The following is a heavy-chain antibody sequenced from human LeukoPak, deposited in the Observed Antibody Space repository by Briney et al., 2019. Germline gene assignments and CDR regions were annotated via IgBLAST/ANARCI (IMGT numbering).Heavy chain of an antibody. CDR1: GYTFSNYG. Sequence: GASVKVSCKASGYTFSNYGISWVRQAPGQGLEWMAWISAYNGNTNYAQKFQGRVTMTTDTPTSTAYMELRSLRSDDTAVYYCARDLRPSDYYYCMDVWGKGTTVTVSS. D-gene: IGHD3-10*01. J-gene: IGHJ6*03. V-gene: IGHV1-18*01. CDR3: ARDLRPSDYYYCMDV. CDR2: ISAYNGNT.